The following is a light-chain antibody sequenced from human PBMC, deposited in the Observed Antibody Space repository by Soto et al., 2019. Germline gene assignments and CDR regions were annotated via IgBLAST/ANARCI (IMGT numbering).Light chain of an antibody. CDR2: GAS. CDR1: QSVGSS. Sequence: EIVLMQSPGTLSLSPGERATLSCRASQSVGSSLSWYQQKPGQAPRLLFYGASNRATAIPDRFSGSGFGTDFTLTISSLEPEDFAVYYCQQRSNWPWTFGQGTKVDIK. V-gene: IGKV3-11*01. J-gene: IGKJ1*01. CDR3: QQRSNWPWT.